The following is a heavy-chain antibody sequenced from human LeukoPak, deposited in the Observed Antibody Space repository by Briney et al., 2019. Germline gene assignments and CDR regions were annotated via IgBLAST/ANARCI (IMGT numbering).Heavy chain of an antibody. D-gene: IGHD6-13*01. J-gene: IGHJ4*02. CDR1: GFTFSSYS. CDR2: ISSSSSYI. V-gene: IGHV3-21*01. CDR3: ARFIAAPYYFDY. Sequence: GGSLRLSCAASGFTFSSYSMNWVRQAPGKGLEWVSSISSSSSYIYYADSVKGRFTISRDNAKNSLFLQMNSLRAEDTAVYYCARFIAAPYYFDYWGRGTLVTVSS.